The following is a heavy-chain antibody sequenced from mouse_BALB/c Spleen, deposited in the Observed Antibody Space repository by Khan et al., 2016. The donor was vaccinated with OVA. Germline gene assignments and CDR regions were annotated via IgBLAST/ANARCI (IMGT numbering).Heavy chain of an antibody. CDR1: GYTFTDYV. CDR2: IYPGSGTT. Sequence: QVQLQQSGPELMKPGASVNISCKASGYTFTDYVINWVKQRTGQGLEWIGEIYPGSGTTYYNEKFKGKATLTADTSSNTAYMQLSSLTSEDSAVYFCAKNYASWFAYWGQGTLVTVSA. V-gene: IGHV1-77*01. CDR3: AKNYASWFAY. J-gene: IGHJ3*01. D-gene: IGHD1-1*02.